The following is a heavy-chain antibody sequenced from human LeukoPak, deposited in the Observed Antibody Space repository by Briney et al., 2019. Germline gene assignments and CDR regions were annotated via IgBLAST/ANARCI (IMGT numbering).Heavy chain of an antibody. CDR3: AKGLYYYDSSGYYSEYFQH. Sequence: PGGSLRLSCAASGFTFDDYAMHWVRQAPGKGLEWVSGISWNSGSIGYADSVKGRFTISRDNAKNSLYLQMNSLRAEDTALYYRAKGLYYYDSSGYYSEYFQHWGQGTLVTVSS. D-gene: IGHD3-22*01. CDR1: GFTFDDYA. J-gene: IGHJ1*01. V-gene: IGHV3-9*01. CDR2: ISWNSGSI.